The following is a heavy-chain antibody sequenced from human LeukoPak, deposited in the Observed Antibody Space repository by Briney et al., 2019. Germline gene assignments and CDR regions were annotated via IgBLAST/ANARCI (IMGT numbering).Heavy chain of an antibody. CDR3: ARVPGVYYDISIGFGSGWFDP. J-gene: IGHJ5*02. Sequence: PSETLSLTCFVSGYAINIDYSWGWIRQSPGKGLEWIEDISPKGITYYNQSLRGRVIISADTSKNQVSLKVRCMTATDTAMYYCARVPGVYYDISIGFGSGWFDPWGQGILVTVFS. CDR2: ISPKGIT. D-gene: IGHD3-9*01. CDR1: GYAINIDYS. V-gene: IGHV4-38-2*02.